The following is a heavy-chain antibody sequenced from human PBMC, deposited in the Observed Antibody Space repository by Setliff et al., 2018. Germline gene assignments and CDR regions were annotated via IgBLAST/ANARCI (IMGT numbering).Heavy chain of an antibody. CDR1: GGSISSSSYY. D-gene: IGHD6-19*01. Sequence: SETLSLTCTISGGSISSSSYYWGWIRQPPGKGLEWIGSIYYSGSTYYNPSLKSRVTISVDTSKNQFSLKLSSVTAADTAVYYCARDYQQWLAGDFDYWGQGTLVTVSS. CDR2: IYYSGST. J-gene: IGHJ4*02. V-gene: IGHV4-39*02. CDR3: ARDYQQWLAGDFDY.